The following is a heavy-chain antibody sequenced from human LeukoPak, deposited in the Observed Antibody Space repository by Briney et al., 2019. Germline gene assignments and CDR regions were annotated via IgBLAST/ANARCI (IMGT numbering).Heavy chain of an antibody. D-gene: IGHD4-23*01. CDR1: GGSFSGYY. CDR2: INHSGST. CDR3: ARDHPTGAGGFDI. V-gene: IGHV4-34*01. Sequence: SETLSLTCAVYGGSFSGYYWSWIRQPPGKGLEWIGEINHSGSTNYNPSLKSRVTISVDTSKNQFSLKLSSVTAADTAVYYCARDHPTGAGGFDIWGQGTMVTVSS. J-gene: IGHJ3*02.